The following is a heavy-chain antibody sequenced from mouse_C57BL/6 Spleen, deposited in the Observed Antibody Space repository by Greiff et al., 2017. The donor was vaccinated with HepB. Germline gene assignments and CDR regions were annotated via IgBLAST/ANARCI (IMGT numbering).Heavy chain of an antibody. CDR1: GYSITSGYY. D-gene: IGHD1-1*01. V-gene: IGHV3-8*01. J-gene: IGHJ1*03. CDR3: ARYPYHSHYYGSSYEDWYFDV. Sequence: EVKLQESGPGLVKPSQSLSLTCSVTGYSITSGYYWNWIRKFPGNKLEYMGYISYSGSTYYNPSLKSRISITRDTSKNQYYLQLNSVTTEDTATYYCARYPYHSHYYGSSYEDWYFDVWGTGTTVTVSS. CDR2: ISYSGST.